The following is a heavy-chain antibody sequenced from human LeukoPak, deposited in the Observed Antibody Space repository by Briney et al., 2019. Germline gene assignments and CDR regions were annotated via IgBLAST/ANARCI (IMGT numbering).Heavy chain of an antibody. CDR1: GVSISSYY. V-gene: IGHV4-59*01. CDR2: IYYSGST. Sequence: PSETLSLTCTVSGVSISSYYWSWIRQPPGKGLEWIGYIYYSGSTNYNPSLKSRVTISVDTSKNQFSLKLSSVTAADTAVYYCARGRRGSYSPDYWGQGTLVTVSS. J-gene: IGHJ4*02. D-gene: IGHD1-26*01. CDR3: ARGRRGSYSPDY.